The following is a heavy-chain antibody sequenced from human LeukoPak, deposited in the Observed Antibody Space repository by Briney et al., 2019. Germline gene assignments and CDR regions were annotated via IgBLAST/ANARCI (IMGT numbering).Heavy chain of an antibody. V-gene: IGHV4-31*03. CDR3: ARDDPLYGMDV. J-gene: IGHJ6*02. CDR1: GCSISCGGYC. Sequence: PSQTLSVTCTVSGCSISCGGYCWSWIPQHPGKCLEWIGYIYYSGSTYYNPSLKSRVTISVDTSKNQFSLKLSSVTAADTAVYYCARDDPLYGMDVWGQGTTVTVSS. CDR2: IYYSGST.